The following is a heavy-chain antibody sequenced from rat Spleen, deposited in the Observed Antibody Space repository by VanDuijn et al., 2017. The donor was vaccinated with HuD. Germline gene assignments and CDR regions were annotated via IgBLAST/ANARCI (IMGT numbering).Heavy chain of an antibody. Sequence: EVQLVESGGGLVQPGRSLKLSCAASGFTFSDYYMVWVRQAPKKGLEWVASISYEGSSTYYGDSVKGRFTISRDNAKNTLYLQMDSLRSEDTATYYCASKFAYWGQGTLVTVSS. CDR2: ISYEGSST. CDR1: GFTFSDYY. CDR3: ASKFAY. J-gene: IGHJ3*01. V-gene: IGHV5-22*01.